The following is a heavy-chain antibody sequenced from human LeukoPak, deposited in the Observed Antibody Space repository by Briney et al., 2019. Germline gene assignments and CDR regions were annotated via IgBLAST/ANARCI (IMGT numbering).Heavy chain of an antibody. CDR2: ISSSSSYI. D-gene: IGHD3-22*01. J-gene: IGHJ3*02. V-gene: IGHV3-21*04. CDR1: GFTFSSYS. CDR3: AKSSGYYDNSGYRAFDI. Sequence: GGSLRLSCAASGFTFSSYSMNWVRQAPGKGLEWVSSISSSSSYIYYADSVKGRFTISRDNSKNTLYLQMDSLRAEDTAVYYCAKSSGYYDNSGYRAFDIWGQGTMVTVSS.